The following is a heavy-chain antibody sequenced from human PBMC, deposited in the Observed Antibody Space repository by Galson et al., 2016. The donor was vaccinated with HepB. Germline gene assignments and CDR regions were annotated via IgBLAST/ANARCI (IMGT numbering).Heavy chain of an antibody. CDR1: GFTFSNYA. CDR2: TSGSGGST. CDR3: VKQDRWVRGVGLLKYYCDY. J-gene: IGHJ4*02. Sequence: SLRLSCAASGFTFSNYAMSWVRQAPGKGLEWVSATSGSGGSTYYADSVKGRFTISRDTSNNTLYLQMNSLRAEETAVYYCVKQDRWVRGVGLLKYYCDYWGQGTLLTGAS. D-gene: IGHD3-10*01. V-gene: IGHV3-23*01.